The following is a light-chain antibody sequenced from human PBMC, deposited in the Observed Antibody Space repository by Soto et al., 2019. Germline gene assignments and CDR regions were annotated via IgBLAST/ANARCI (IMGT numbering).Light chain of an antibody. CDR1: SSVVGGYNY. Sequence: QSALTQPRSVFGAPGQSVTLSCTGTSSVVGGYNYVSWYQQHPGKAPKLIIYDVTKWPSGVSDRFSGSKSGNTASLTISGLQAEDEADYYCCSYSGSYTYVFGTGTKVTVL. V-gene: IGLV2-11*01. J-gene: IGLJ1*01. CDR2: DVT. CDR3: CSYSGSYTYV.